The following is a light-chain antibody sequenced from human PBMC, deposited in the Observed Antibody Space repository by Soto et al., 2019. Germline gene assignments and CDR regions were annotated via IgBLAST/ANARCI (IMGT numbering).Light chain of an antibody. J-gene: IGKJ4*01. Sequence: DIQMTQSPSSLSASVGDRVTITCRASQDISHFLAWYQQKPGKVPKLLIYAASTLQSGVPSRFSGSGSGTDFTLTISSLQPEDVATYYCQKYIGFLRTFGGGTSVEI. CDR2: AAS. CDR3: QKYIGFLRT. CDR1: QDISHF. V-gene: IGKV1-27*01.